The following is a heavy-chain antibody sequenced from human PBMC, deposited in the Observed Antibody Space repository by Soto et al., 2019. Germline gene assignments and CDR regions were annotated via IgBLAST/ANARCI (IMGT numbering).Heavy chain of an antibody. Sequence: SETLSLTCTVSGGSISSGGYYWSWIRQHPGKGLEWIGSIYYSGSTYYNPSLKSRVTISVDTSKNQFSLKLGSVTAADTAVYYCARRGSGSYSDYWGQGTLVTVSS. CDR2: IYYSGST. CDR3: ARRGSGSYSDY. CDR1: GGSISSGGYY. D-gene: IGHD3-10*01. V-gene: IGHV4-39*01. J-gene: IGHJ4*02.